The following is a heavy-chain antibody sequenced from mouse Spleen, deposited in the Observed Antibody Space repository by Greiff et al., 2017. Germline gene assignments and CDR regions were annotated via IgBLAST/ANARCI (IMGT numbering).Heavy chain of an antibody. CDR3: ASRGGYNYDGARDY. J-gene: IGHJ4*01. CDR1: GYTFTSYW. D-gene: IGHD2-12*01. CDR2: INPSSGYT. Sequence: VKLMESGAELAKPGASVKLSCKASGYTFTSYWMHWVKQRPGQGLEWIGYINPSSGYTKYNQKFKDKATLTADKSSSTAYMQLSSLTYGDSAGDNCASRGGYNYDGARDYWGQGTSVTVSS. V-gene: IGHV1-7*01.